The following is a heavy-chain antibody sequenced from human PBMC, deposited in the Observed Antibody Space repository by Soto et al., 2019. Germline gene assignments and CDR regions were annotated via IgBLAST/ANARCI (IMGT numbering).Heavy chain of an antibody. CDR3: AITNLYSNYWSYYYYYMDV. D-gene: IGHD4-4*01. V-gene: IGHV1-8*01. CDR1: GYTFTSYD. Sequence: GASVKVSCKASGYTFTSYDINWVRQATGQGLEWMGWMNPNSGNTGYAQKFQGRVTMTRNTSISTAYMELSSLRSEDTAVYYCAITNLYSNYWSYYYYYMDVWGKGTTVTVSS. CDR2: MNPNSGNT. J-gene: IGHJ6*03.